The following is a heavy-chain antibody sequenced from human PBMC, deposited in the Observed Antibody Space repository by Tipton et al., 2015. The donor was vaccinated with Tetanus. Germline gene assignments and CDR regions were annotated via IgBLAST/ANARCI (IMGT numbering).Heavy chain of an antibody. Sequence: TLSLTCTVSGGSVSSSTYYWSWARQPPGKGPEWIAYISYSGDTNYNPSLKSRVTILIDTSKNQFSLKVKSVTAADTAVYYCARIPVGATLDSWGQGTLVTVSS. CDR2: ISYSGDT. D-gene: IGHD1-26*01. J-gene: IGHJ4*02. V-gene: IGHV4-61*01. CDR3: ARIPVGATLDS. CDR1: GGSVSSSTYY.